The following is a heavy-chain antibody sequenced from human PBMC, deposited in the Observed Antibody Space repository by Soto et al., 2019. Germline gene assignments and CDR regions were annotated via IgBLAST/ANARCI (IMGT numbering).Heavy chain of an antibody. D-gene: IGHD2-2*01. CDR2: IKQDGSEK. CDR1: GFTFSSYW. V-gene: IGHV3-7*01. CDR3: ARDLVVPAATYYYYYGMDV. J-gene: IGHJ6*02. Sequence: LRLSCAASGFTFSSYWMSWVRQAPGKGLEWVANIKQDGSEKYYVDSVKGRFTISRDNAKNSLYLQMNSLRAEDTAVYYCARDLVVPAATYYYYYGMDVWGQGTTVTVSS.